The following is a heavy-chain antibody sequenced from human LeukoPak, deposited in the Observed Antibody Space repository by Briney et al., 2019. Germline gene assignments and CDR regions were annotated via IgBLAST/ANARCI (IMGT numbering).Heavy chain of an antibody. CDR2: ISPYNGNT. CDR3: ARASTHRYNWKSGQLNDAFDI. V-gene: IGHV1-18*01. J-gene: IGHJ3*02. D-gene: IGHD1-20*01. Sequence: ASVKVSCKTSGYTFTHYVISWVRQAPGQGLEWMGRISPYNGNTKYAQKLQGRVTMTTDTSTSTAYMELRSLGSDDTAVYYCARASTHRYNWKSGQLNDAFDIWGQGTMVTVSS. CDR1: GYTFTHYV.